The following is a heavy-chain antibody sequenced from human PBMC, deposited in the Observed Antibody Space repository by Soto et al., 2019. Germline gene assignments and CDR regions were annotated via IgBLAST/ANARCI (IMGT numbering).Heavy chain of an antibody. D-gene: IGHD2-8*01. V-gene: IGHV1-58*01. Sequence: SVKVSCKPSGFTFTSSAVQWVRQARGQRLEWIGWIGVGSGNRHYAQKFQERVTITRDMSTNTAYMELSSLRSEDTAVYYCAALGVNFDHWGQGTLVTVSS. J-gene: IGHJ4*02. CDR2: IGVGSGNR. CDR1: GFTFTSSA. CDR3: AALGVNFDH.